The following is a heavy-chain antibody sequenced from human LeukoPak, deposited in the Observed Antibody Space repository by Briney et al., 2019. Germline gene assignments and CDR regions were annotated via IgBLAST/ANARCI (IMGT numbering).Heavy chain of an antibody. J-gene: IGHJ5*02. D-gene: IGHD6-13*01. CDR3: ARDHQQLVAYDRGFDP. CDR2: IKQDGSEK. Sequence: PGGSLRLSCAASGFTFNNYWMTWVRLAPGKGLEWVANIKQDGSEKYYVDSVKGRFTISRDNAKNSLYLQMNSLRAEDTAVYYCARDHQQLVAYDRGFDPWGQGTLVTVSS. CDR1: GFTFNNYW. V-gene: IGHV3-7*01.